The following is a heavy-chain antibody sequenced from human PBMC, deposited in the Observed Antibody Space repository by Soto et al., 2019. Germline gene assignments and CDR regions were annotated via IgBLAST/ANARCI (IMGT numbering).Heavy chain of an antibody. J-gene: IGHJ6*02. Sequence: ASVKVSCKASGYTFTGYYMHWVRQAPGQGLEWMGWINPNSGGTNYAQKFQGRVTMTRDTSISTAYMELSRLRSDDTAVYYCARGGLWFGESFLLPSHPTTLYYYYGMDVWGQGTTVTVSS. CDR3: ARGGLWFGESFLLPSHPTTLYYYYGMDV. V-gene: IGHV1-2*02. D-gene: IGHD3-10*01. CDR2: INPNSGGT. CDR1: GYTFTGYY.